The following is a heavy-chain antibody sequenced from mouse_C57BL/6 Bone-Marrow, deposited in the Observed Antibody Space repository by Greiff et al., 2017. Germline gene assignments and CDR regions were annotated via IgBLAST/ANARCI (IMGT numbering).Heavy chain of an antibody. CDR3: ARKALFYYGYDEGFAY. CDR2: IDPSDSYT. J-gene: IGHJ3*01. V-gene: IGHV1-59*01. D-gene: IGHD2-2*01. Sequence: VQLQQPGAELVRPGTSVKLSCKASGYTFTSYWMHWVQQRPGQGLEWIGVIDPSDSYTNYNQKFKGKATLTVDTSSSTAYMQLSSLTSEDSAVYYCARKALFYYGYDEGFAYWGQGTLVTVSA. CDR1: GYTFTSYW.